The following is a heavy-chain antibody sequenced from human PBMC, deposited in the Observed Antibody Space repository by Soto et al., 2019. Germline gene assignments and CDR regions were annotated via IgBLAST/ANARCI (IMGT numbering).Heavy chain of an antibody. Sequence: QVQLVQSGAEVKQPGASVKVSCKASGFTFSSYYMHWVRQAPGQGLEWMGLINPSGVSTKYAQKFKGRVTLTRDTSTSTVSMELSSLRSEDTAVYYCARDNSESNSWWFDPWGQGTLVTVSS. CDR3: ARDNSESNSWWFDP. CDR1: GFTFSSYY. J-gene: IGHJ5*02. D-gene: IGHD1-26*01. CDR2: INPSGVST. V-gene: IGHV1-46*01.